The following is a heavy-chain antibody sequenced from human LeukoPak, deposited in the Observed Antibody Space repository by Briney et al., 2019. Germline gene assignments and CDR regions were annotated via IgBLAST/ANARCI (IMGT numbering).Heavy chain of an antibody. CDR1: GFTFSNYG. V-gene: IGHV3-30*02. D-gene: IGHD3-16*02. CDR3: TKGISTEDYRFFF. Sequence: SGGSRRLSCTTSGFTFSNYGIHWVRQAPGKGLEWVSFIKSDESDKHYADSVKGRFTISRDNSKNTLYLQMNSLRPEDTAVYYCTKGISTEDYRFFFWGQGALVTVSS. J-gene: IGHJ4*02. CDR2: IKSDESDK.